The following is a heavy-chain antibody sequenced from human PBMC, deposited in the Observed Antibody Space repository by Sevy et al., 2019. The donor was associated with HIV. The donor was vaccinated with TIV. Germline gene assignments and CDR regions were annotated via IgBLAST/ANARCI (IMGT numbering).Heavy chain of an antibody. Sequence: GESLKISCKGSGYSFTNYWMGWVRQMPGKDLECMGIFYPGDSDTRYSPSFHGQVTISVDKSSSTAYRQWNSLKASDTGIYYCVRQYAYGFDSWGQGTLVTVSS. CDR2: FYPGDSDT. CDR3: VRQYAYGFDS. V-gene: IGHV5-51*01. J-gene: IGHJ4*02. CDR1: GYSFTNYW. D-gene: IGHD3-10*01.